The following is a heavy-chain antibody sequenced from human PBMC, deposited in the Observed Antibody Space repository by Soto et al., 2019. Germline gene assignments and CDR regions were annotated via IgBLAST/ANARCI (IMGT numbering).Heavy chain of an antibody. V-gene: IGHV4-28*01. D-gene: IGHD5-12*01. CDR2: IYYSGTT. Sequence: SETLALTCAVSGYSISSSNWWGWIRQPPGKGLEWIGYIYYSGTTYYNPSLKSRVTMSVDTSKNQFSLKLTSVTAVDTAVYYCAAGGGLPRYYWGQGTLVTVS. J-gene: IGHJ4*02. CDR1: GYSISSSNW. CDR3: AAGGGLPRYY.